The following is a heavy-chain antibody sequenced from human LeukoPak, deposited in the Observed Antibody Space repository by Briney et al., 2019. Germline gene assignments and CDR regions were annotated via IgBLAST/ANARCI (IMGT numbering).Heavy chain of an antibody. CDR2: IYSEGSDT. J-gene: IGHJ6*03. CDR1: GYNFIMYW. CDR3: ARHRTPYCGAGCLPDSMDV. V-gene: IGHV5-51*01. Sequence: PGGSLQISCQGSGYNFIMYWIGWVRQMPGKGLEGMGVIYSEGSDTRYSPSFQGKVTMWVVRSNNALCLQWSDLKASDTATYFCARHRTPYCGAGCLPDSMDVWGKGATVTVSS. D-gene: IGHD2-21*02.